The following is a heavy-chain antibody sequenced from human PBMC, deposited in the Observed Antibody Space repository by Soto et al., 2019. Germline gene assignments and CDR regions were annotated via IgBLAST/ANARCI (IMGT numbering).Heavy chain of an antibody. CDR1: GGSISSGGYS. CDR2: IYHSGNI. Sequence: QLQLQESGSGLVKPSQTLSLTFAVSGGSISSGGYSWSWIRQPPGKGLEWIGYIYHSGNISSNPSLKSRVTISVDWSKNQFSLTLSSVTAADTAVYYCARGPPHHYWGQGTLVTVSS. V-gene: IGHV4-30-2*01. J-gene: IGHJ4*02. CDR3: ARGPPHHY.